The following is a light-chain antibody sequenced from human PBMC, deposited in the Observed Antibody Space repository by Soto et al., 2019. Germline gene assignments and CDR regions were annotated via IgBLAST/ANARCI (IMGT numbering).Light chain of an antibody. CDR1: DIAAKT. J-gene: IGLJ1*01. CDR3: QVWDDTSDLLDV. CDR2: DDG. Sequence: SYELTQPPSVSVAPGQTARITCGGNDIAAKTVHWYQQRPGQAPVLVVYDDGARPSGVPERFSGSNSASTATLTISRVDAGDEADYYCQVWDDTSDLLDVFGPGTKVTVL. V-gene: IGLV3-21*02.